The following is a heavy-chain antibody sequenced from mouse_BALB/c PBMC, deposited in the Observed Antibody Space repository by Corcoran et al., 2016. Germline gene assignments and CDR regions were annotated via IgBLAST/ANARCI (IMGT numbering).Heavy chain of an antibody. J-gene: IGHJ4*01. D-gene: IGHD2-1*01. CDR1: GYSFTGYY. CDR2: INPYNGAT. CDR3: ARSLYGNGAMDS. V-gene: IGHV1-34*02. Sequence: EVQLQQSGPALVKPGASVKISCKASGYSFTGYYMHWVNQSHVKGLEWIGRINPYNGATSYKQNFKDKASLTVDKYTSTAYMEIHSLTSEDSAVYYCARSLYGNGAMDSGGQGTAVTLS.